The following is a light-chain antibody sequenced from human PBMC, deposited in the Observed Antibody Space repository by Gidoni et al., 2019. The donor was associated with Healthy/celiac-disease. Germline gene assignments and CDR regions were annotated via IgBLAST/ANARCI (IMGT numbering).Light chain of an antibody. CDR2: KAS. CDR3: QQYNNYSPWT. CDR1: QSISSW. Sequence: DIQMTQSPSTLSASVGDRVTITCRASQSISSWLAWYQQKAGKAPKLLIYKASSLESGVPSRFSGSGSGTEFTLTISSLQPDDFATYYCQQYNNYSPWTFGQGTKVDIK. J-gene: IGKJ1*01. V-gene: IGKV1-5*03.